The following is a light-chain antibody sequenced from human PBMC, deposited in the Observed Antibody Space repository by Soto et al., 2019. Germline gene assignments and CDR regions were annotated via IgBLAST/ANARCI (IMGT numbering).Light chain of an antibody. V-gene: IGKV3-20*01. Sequence: EIVLTQSPGTLSLSPGERATLSCRASQSVSSSDLAWYQQKPGQAHRLLIYGASSRATGLPDRFSGSGSGTDFTLTISRLEPEDFAVYYCQQYGSSPQTFGQGTKLEIK. CDR3: QQYGSSPQT. J-gene: IGKJ2*01. CDR2: GAS. CDR1: QSVSSSD.